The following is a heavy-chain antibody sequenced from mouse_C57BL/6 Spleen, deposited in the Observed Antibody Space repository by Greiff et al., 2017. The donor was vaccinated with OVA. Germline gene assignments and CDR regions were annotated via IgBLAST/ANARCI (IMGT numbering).Heavy chain of an antibody. CDR3: ARQKNYYGYDVAMDY. CDR2: IDPSDSET. D-gene: IGHD2-2*01. V-gene: IGHV1-52*01. J-gene: IGHJ4*01. Sequence: QVQLQQPGAELVRPGSSVKLSCKASGYTFTSYWMHWVKQRPIQGLEWIGNIDPSDSETHYNQKFKDKATLTVDTSSSTAYMQLSSLTSEDSAVYYCARQKNYYGYDVAMDYWGQGTSVTVSS. CDR1: GYTFTSYW.